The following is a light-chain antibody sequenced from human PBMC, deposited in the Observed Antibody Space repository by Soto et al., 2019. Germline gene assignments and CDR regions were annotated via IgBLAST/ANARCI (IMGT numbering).Light chain of an antibody. CDR3: QQCAHSPRT. V-gene: IGKV3-20*01. J-gene: IGKJ2*01. CDR2: DAS. Sequence: EIVLTQSPGTLSLSPGERGTLSCRASQSVTNNYLTWYQQRPGQAPRLIIYDASNRATGVPDRFSGSGSGTEFNLTISRLEPEDFAVYYCQQCAHSPRTFGQGTRLEIK. CDR1: QSVTNNY.